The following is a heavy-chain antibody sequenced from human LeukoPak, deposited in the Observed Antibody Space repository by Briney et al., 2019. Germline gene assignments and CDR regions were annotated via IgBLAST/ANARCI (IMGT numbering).Heavy chain of an antibody. V-gene: IGHV3-33*01. CDR3: ARDGSGWSSDY. D-gene: IGHD6-19*01. J-gene: IGHJ4*02. CDR1: GFNFREYG. Sequence: EGSLRLSCAASGFNFREYGMHWVRQAPGKGLEWVAVMWNDGITGKYADSVRGRFSVSRDNSKNTVYLQMDSLRADDTSVYYCARDGSGWSSDYWGQGTLVTVSS. CDR2: MWNDGITG.